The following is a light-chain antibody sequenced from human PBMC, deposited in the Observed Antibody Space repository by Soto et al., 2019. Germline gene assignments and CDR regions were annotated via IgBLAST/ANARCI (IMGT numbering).Light chain of an antibody. CDR3: QQYGNSPYA. J-gene: IGKJ2*01. CDR2: GAS. V-gene: IGKV3-20*01. CDR1: QSVSSNY. Sequence: EIVLTQSPGTLSLSPGERATLSCRASQSVSSNYLAWYQQKSGQAPSLLIYGASSRATGIPDRFSGSGSGTDFTFTISKLEPEDFAVYYCQQYGNSPYAFGQGTELEI.